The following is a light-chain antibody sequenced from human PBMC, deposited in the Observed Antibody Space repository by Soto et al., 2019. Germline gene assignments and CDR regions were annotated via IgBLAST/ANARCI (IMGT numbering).Light chain of an antibody. CDR1: QNINNY. V-gene: IGKV1-39*01. Sequence: DIPMTQSPTSLSASIGDRVTITCRASQNINNYLSWYQQKPGTAPKNLIYAASNLQSGVPSRFSGSGSGTDFSLTINNLQPEDFATYYCQQSDSPPITFGQGTRLDIK. J-gene: IGKJ5*01. CDR2: AAS. CDR3: QQSDSPPIT.